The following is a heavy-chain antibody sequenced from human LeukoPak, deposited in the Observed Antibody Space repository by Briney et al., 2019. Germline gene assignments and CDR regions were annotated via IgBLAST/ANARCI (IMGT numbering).Heavy chain of an antibody. CDR3: ANNEGSGWYGPLDYASN. D-gene: IGHD6-19*01. CDR1: GFTFSSSA. Sequence: GSLRLSCAASGFTFSSSAMSWVRQVLGKGLEWVSGISASGGSTSYADSVKGRFTISRDNTKNTLYLQMNSLRAEDTAVYYCANNEGSGWYGPLDYASNWGQGTLVTVSS. J-gene: IGHJ4*02. V-gene: IGHV3-23*01. CDR2: ISASGGST.